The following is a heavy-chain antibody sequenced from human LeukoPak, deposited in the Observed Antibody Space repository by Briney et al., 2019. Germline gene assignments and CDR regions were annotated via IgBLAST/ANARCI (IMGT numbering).Heavy chain of an antibody. V-gene: IGHV3-33*01. CDR2: IWYDGSNK. Sequence: GGSLRLSCAASGFTFSSYSMHWVRQAPGKGLEWVAVIWYDGSNKYYADSVKGRFTISRDNSKNTLYLQMNSLRAEDTAVYYCARDTDYYDSSGYPTDYWGQGTLVTVSS. J-gene: IGHJ4*02. CDR1: GFTFSSYS. D-gene: IGHD3-22*01. CDR3: ARDTDYYDSSGYPTDY.